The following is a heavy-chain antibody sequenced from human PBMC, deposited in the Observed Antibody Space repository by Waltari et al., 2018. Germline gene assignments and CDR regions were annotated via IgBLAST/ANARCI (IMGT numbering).Heavy chain of an antibody. J-gene: IGHJ3*02. CDR3: SRHLGYCSGGSCYSFAFDI. CDR1: GGSISSSSYY. Sequence: QLQLQESGPGLVKPSETLSLTCTVSGGSISSSSYYWGWIRQPPGKGLEWIGSIYYSGSTDSHPSLKSRVTISVDTSKNQFSLKLSSVTAADTAVYYCSRHLGYCSGGSCYSFAFDIWGQGTMVTVSS. D-gene: IGHD2-15*01. V-gene: IGHV4-39*01. CDR2: IYYSGST.